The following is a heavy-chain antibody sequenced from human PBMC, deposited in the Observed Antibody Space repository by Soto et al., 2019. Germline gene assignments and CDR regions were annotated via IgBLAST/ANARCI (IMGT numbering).Heavy chain of an antibody. J-gene: IGHJ5*02. CDR2: IKVDSGYT. CDR1: GYPFIKYG. CDR3: ATSYDTGVDP. D-gene: IGHD3-9*01. V-gene: IGHV1-18*04. Sequence: QLQLVQSAAEVKKPGASVRVSCKAYGYPFIKYGSRWIRQAPEQGLEWMGWIKVDSGYTNYAQKFQGRVTTTADTSSDTAFMELRSLRLDDTAVYFCATSYDTGVDPWGQGTLVSVSS.